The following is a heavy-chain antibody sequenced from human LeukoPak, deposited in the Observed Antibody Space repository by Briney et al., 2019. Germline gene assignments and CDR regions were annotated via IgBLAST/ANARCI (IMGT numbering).Heavy chain of an antibody. Sequence: PSETLSLTCTVSGGSISSSSYYWGWLRQPPGKGLEWIGSIYYSGSTYYNPSLKSRVTISVDTSKNQFSLKLSSVTAADTAVYYCARRAPGYYYDSSGYEFDYWGQGTLVTVSS. V-gene: IGHV4-39*07. CDR3: ARRAPGYYYDSSGYEFDY. CDR2: IYYSGST. CDR1: GGSISSSSYY. J-gene: IGHJ4*02. D-gene: IGHD3-22*01.